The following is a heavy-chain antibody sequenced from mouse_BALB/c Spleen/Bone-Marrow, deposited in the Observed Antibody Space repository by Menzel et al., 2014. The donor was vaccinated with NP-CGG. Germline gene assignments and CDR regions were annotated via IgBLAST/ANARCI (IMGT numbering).Heavy chain of an antibody. V-gene: IGHV14-3*02. CDR3: ASYRYGWYFDV. J-gene: IGHJ1*01. CDR2: IDPAIFT. D-gene: IGHD2-14*01. Sequence: ESGAELVKPGASVKSSCTASGFNIKDTYLHWVKQRPEQGLDWIGRIDPAIFTKYDPKFQGKATITADTSSNTAYLHLSSLTSEDTAVYYCASYRYGWYFDVWGAGTTVTVSS. CDR1: GFNIKDTY.